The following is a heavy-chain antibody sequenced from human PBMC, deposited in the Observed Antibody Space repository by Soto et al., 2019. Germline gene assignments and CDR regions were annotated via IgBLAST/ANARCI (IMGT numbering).Heavy chain of an antibody. V-gene: IGHV4-59*01. D-gene: IGHD5-12*01. CDR3: ARSQGVATIWGSAFDI. Sequence: QVQLQESGPGLVKPSETLSLTCTVSGGSISSYYWSWIRQPPGKGLEWIGYIYYSGSTNYNPSLKSRVTISVDTSKNQFSLKLSSVTAADTAVYYCARSQGVATIWGSAFDIWGQGTMVTVSS. CDR1: GGSISSYY. CDR2: IYYSGST. J-gene: IGHJ3*02.